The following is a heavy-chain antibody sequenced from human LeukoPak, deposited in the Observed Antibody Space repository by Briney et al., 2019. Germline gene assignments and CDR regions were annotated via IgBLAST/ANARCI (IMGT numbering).Heavy chain of an antibody. D-gene: IGHD3-22*01. CDR3: ATRSYYDTSGVYGMDV. Sequence: SETLSLTCAVSGGSISSSDWWSWVRQPPGKKLEWIGSIYYSGGTYYNPSLKSRVTISVDTSKNQFSLKLNSVTAADTAVYYCATRSYYDTSGVYGMDVWGQGTTVTVSS. V-gene: IGHV4-39*01. J-gene: IGHJ6*02. CDR2: IYYSGGT. CDR1: GGSISSSDW.